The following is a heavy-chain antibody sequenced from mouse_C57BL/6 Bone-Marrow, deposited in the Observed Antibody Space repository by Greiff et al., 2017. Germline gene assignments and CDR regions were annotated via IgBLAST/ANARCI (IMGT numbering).Heavy chain of an antibody. D-gene: IGHD1-1*01. J-gene: IGHJ4*01. CDR3: AREGYYGNYAMDY. V-gene: IGHV1-81*01. Sequence: QVQLKQSGAELARPGASVKLSCKASGYTFTSYGISWVKQRTGQGLEWIGEIYPRSGNNYYNEKFKGKATLTADKSSSTEYMELRRLTSEDSAVYFCAREGYYGNYAMDYWGQGTSVTVSS. CDR1: GYTFTSYG. CDR2: IYPRSGNN.